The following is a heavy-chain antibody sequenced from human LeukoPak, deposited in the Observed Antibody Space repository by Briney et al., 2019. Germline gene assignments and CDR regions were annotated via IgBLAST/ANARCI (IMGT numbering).Heavy chain of an antibody. Sequence: ASVKVSCKASGYVFTGYYIHWVRQAPGQGLEWMAWINPNTGATNYAQKFQGRVTMTRDTSTSTVYMELSSLRSEDAAVYYCARVHYYDSSGYYYFDYWGQGTLVTVSS. CDR1: GYVFTGYY. CDR3: ARVHYYDSSGYYYFDY. J-gene: IGHJ4*02. CDR2: INPNTGAT. V-gene: IGHV1-2*02. D-gene: IGHD3-22*01.